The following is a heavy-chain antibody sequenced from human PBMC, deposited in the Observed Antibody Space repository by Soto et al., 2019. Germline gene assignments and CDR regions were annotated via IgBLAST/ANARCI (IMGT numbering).Heavy chain of an antibody. Sequence: QVQLVQSGAEVKKPGASVKVSCKASGYTFTSYDINWVRQATGQGLEGMGWMNPHSGNTGYAQKLQGRITMTRLTSISAAYVELSMLRSEETAVYYCARCINCYASGDDAFDIWGQGTMVTVSS. J-gene: IGHJ3*02. D-gene: IGHD3-10*01. CDR3: ARCINCYASGDDAFDI. CDR1: GYTFTSYD. V-gene: IGHV1-8*01. CDR2: MNPHSGNT.